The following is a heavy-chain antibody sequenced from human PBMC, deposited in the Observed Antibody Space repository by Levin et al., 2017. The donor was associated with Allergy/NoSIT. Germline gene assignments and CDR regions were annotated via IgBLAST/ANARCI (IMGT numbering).Heavy chain of an antibody. V-gene: IGHV3-33*01. CDR1: GFTFSSSG. Sequence: LSLTCAASGFTFSSSGMHWVRQAPGKGLEWVAVIWYDGSNKYYADSVKGRFTISRDNSKNTLYLQMNSLRAEDTAVYYCARRDGLDYWGQGTLVTVSS. CDR2: IWYDGSNK. D-gene: IGHD2-8*01. CDR3: ARRDGLDY. J-gene: IGHJ4*02.